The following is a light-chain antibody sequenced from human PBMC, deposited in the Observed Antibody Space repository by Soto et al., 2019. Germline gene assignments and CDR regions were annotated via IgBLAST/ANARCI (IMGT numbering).Light chain of an antibody. V-gene: IGKV3-11*01. CDR2: EAS. Sequence: EIVLTQSPATLSLSPVERATLSCRASQFINTYVAWYQHRPGQGPRLLIYEASKRATGIPARFSGSGSGTDFTLTISSLEPEDFGIYYCQQRHTWPTTFGGGAKVEI. J-gene: IGKJ4*01. CDR1: QFINTY. CDR3: QQRHTWPTT.